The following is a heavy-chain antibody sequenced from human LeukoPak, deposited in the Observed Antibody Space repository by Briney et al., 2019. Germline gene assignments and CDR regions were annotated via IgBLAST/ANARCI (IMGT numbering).Heavy chain of an antibody. CDR3: ARDAHSWNYSNLGSIDY. J-gene: IGHJ4*02. CDR1: GYSFSDHF. D-gene: IGHD1-7*01. V-gene: IGHV1-69*13. CDR2: IIPIFGTA. Sequence: ASVKVSCKASGYSFSDHFLHWVRLAPGQGLEWMGGIIPIFGTANYAQKFQGRVTITADESTSTAYMELSSLRSEDTAVYYCARDAHSWNYSNLGSIDYWGQGTLVTVSS.